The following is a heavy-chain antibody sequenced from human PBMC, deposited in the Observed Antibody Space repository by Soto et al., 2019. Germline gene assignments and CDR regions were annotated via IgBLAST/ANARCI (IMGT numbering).Heavy chain of an antibody. Sequence: ASVKVSCKASGYTFTSYGISWVRQAPGQGLEWMGWISAYNGNTNYARKLQGRVTMTTDTSTSTAYMELRSLRSDDTAVYYCARVDGGSYSRKWDYYYYYYGMDVWGQGTTVTVSS. CDR1: GYTFTSYG. CDR3: ARVDGGSYSRKWDYYYYYYGMDV. CDR2: ISAYNGNT. D-gene: IGHD1-26*01. J-gene: IGHJ6*02. V-gene: IGHV1-18*01.